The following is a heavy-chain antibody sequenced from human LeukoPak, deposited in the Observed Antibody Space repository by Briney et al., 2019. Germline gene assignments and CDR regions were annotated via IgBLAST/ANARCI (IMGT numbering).Heavy chain of an antibody. CDR3: AKDLGSVVTPPSLDY. D-gene: IGHD4-23*01. J-gene: IGHJ4*02. Sequence: ESGESLRLSCAASGFTFSSYAMSWVRQAPGKGLEWVSSASGSGGSTYYADSVKGRFTISRDNSKNTLYLQMNSLRAEDTAVYYCAKDLGSVVTPPSLDYWGQGTLVTVSS. CDR2: ASGSGGST. CDR1: GFTFSSYA. V-gene: IGHV3-23*01.